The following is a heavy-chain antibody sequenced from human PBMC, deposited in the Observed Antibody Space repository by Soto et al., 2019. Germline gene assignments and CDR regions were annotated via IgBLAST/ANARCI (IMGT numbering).Heavy chain of an antibody. Sequence: GGSLRLSCAASGFTFSSYSMNWVRQAPGKGLEWVSSISSSSSYIYYADSVKGRFTISRDNAKNSLYLQMNSLRAEVTAVYYGPRPAKNWSPDYYWGQGTLVTVSS. D-gene: IGHD2-21*02. V-gene: IGHV3-21*01. CDR1: GFTFSSYS. CDR3: PRPAKNWSPDYY. J-gene: IGHJ4*02. CDR2: ISSSSSYI.